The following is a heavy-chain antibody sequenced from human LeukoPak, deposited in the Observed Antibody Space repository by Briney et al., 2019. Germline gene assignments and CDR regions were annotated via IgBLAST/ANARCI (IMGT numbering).Heavy chain of an antibody. CDR2: INHSGST. CDR1: GGSFSGYY. V-gene: IGHV4-34*01. D-gene: IGHD3-10*01. J-gene: IGHJ5*02. CDR3: ARRPVRFTMDRLVP. Sequence: SETLSLTCAVYGGSFSGYYWSWIRQPPGKGLEWIGEINHSGSTNYNPSLKSRVTISVDTSKNQFSLKLSPVTAADTAVYYCARRPVRFTMDRLVPWGQGTLVTVSS.